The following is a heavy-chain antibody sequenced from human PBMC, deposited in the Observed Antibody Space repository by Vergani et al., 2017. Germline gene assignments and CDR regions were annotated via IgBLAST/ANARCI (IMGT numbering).Heavy chain of an antibody. J-gene: IGHJ4*02. CDR1: GYTFTSYD. CDR3: VTGRGIY. Sequence: QVQLAQSGAEVKKPGASVKVSCKAAGYTFTSYDINWVRQATGQGLEWMGWMNHNSGNTGYAQKFQGRVTMTRKTSISTAYMELSSLRSDDTAVYYCVTGRGIYWGQGTLVTVSS. V-gene: IGHV1-8*01. CDR2: MNHNSGNT. D-gene: IGHD6-13*01.